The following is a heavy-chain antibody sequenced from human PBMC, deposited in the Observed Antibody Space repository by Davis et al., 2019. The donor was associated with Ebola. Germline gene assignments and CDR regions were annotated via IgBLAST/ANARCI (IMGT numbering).Heavy chain of an antibody. Sequence: GESLKISCAASGFTVSSNYMSWVRQAPGKGLEWVSVIYSGGSTYYADSVKGRFTISRDNAKNSLFLQMNSLRVEDTAVYYCTKTISATPGDYWGQGTLVTVSS. CDR2: IYSGGST. CDR1: GFTVSSNY. CDR3: TKTISATPGDY. V-gene: IGHV3-53*01. D-gene: IGHD4/OR15-4a*01. J-gene: IGHJ4*02.